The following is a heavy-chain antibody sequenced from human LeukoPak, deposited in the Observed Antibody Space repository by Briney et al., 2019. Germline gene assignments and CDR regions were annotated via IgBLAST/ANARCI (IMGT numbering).Heavy chain of an antibody. Sequence: GASVKVSCKASGYTFTSYGISRVRQAPGQGLEWMGWISVYNGNTKHPRKLQGRVTMTTDTSTSTAYMELRSLRSDDTAVYYCARVSSAAGIVWFDPWGQGTLVTVSS. V-gene: IGHV1-18*01. CDR3: ARVSSAAGIVWFDP. D-gene: IGHD6-13*01. J-gene: IGHJ5*02. CDR2: ISVYNGNT. CDR1: GYTFTSYG.